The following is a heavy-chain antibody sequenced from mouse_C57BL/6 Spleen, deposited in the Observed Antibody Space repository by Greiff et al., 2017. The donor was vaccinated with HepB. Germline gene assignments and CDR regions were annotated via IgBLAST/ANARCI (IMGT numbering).Heavy chain of an antibody. CDR1: GYTFTSYW. Sequence: VQLQQSGAELVKPGASVKMSCKASGYTFTSYWITWVKQRPGQGLEWIGDIYPGSGSTNYNEKFKSKATLTVDTSSSTAYMQLSSLTSEDSAVYYCARSRDSNYWFAYWGQGTLVTVSA. V-gene: IGHV1-55*01. CDR3: ARSRDSNYWFAY. CDR2: IYPGSGST. D-gene: IGHD2-5*01. J-gene: IGHJ3*01.